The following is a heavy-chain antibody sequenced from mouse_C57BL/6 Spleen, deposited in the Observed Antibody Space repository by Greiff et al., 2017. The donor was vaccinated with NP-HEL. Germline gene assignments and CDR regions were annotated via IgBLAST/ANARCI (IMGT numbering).Heavy chain of an antibody. CDR3: ARQDEYDYDGLFDY. V-gene: IGHV1-53*01. CDR2: INPSNGGT. J-gene: IGHJ2*01. CDR1: GYTFTSYW. Sequence: VQLQQPGTELVKPGASVKLSCKASGYTFTSYWMHWVKQRPGQGLEWIGNINPSNGGTNYNKKFKSKATLIVDKSSSTAYMQLSSLTSEDSAVYYCARQDEYDYDGLFDYWGQGTTLTVSS. D-gene: IGHD2-4*01.